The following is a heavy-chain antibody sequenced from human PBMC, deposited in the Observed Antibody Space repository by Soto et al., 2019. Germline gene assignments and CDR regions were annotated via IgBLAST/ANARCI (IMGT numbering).Heavy chain of an antibody. CDR3: AAQATGYFVPFDF. V-gene: IGHV3-23*01. Sequence: PGGFLRLSCAASGFSFSTCAVSWVRQAPGKGLEWVSSISASGDTTHYAESVRGRFTISGDNSRNTLHLQMSSLTAEDTAIYSCAAQATGYFVPFDFWGRGTLVTVSS. CDR1: GFSFSTCA. CDR2: ISASGDTT. D-gene: IGHD3-22*01. J-gene: IGHJ4*02.